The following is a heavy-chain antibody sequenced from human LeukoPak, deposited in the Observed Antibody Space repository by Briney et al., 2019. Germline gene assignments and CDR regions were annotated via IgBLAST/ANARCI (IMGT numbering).Heavy chain of an antibody. CDR1: GFTFSSYA. CDR3: ARESGRVVVPAATARKGDWFDP. J-gene: IGHJ5*02. D-gene: IGHD2-2*01. V-gene: IGHV3-30-3*01. CDR2: ISYDGSNK. Sequence: GGSLRLSCAASGFTFSSYAMHWVRQAPGQGLEWVAVISYDGSNKYYADSVKGRFTISRDNSKNTLYLQMNSLRAEDTAVYYCARESGRVVVPAATARKGDWFDPWGQGTLVTVSS.